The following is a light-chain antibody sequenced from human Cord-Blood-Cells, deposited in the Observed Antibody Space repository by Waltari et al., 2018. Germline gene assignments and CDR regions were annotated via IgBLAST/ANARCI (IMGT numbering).Light chain of an antibody. Sequence: QSALTQPASVSGSPGPSITISCTGTSRDVGGDNYVSWYQQHPGKAPKLMIYDVSNRPSGVSNRFSGSKSGNTASLTISGLQAEDEADYYCSSYTSSSTVVFGGGTKLTVL. CDR2: DVS. CDR3: SSYTSSSTVV. J-gene: IGLJ2*01. V-gene: IGLV2-14*01. CDR1: SRDVGGDNY.